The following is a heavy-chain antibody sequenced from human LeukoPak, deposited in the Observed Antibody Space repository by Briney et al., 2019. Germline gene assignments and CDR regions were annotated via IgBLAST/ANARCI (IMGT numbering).Heavy chain of an antibody. Sequence: GASVKVSCKASGGTFSSYAISWVRQAPGQGLEWMGRIIPIFGIANYAQKFQGRVTITADKSTSTAYMELSGLRSEDTAVYYCARVGSSWSPAFYSWGPGTPVTASS. V-gene: IGHV1-69*04. CDR1: GGTFSSYA. CDR2: IIPIFGIA. D-gene: IGHD6-13*01. CDR3: ARVGSSWSPAFYS. J-gene: IGHJ4*02.